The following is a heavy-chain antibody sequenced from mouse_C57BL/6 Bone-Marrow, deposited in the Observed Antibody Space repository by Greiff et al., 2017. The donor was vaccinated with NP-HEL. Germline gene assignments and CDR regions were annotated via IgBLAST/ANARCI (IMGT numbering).Heavy chain of an antibody. D-gene: IGHD1-1*01. J-gene: IGHJ4*01. V-gene: IGHV1-19*01. CDR3: ASATVVAYYYAMDY. Sequence: EVKLQESGPVLVKPGASVKMSCKASGYTFTDYYMNWVKQSHGKSLEWIGVINPYNGGTSYNQKFKGKATLTVDKSSSTAYMELNSLTSEDSAVYYCASATVVAYYYAMDYWGQGTSVTVSS. CDR2: INPYNGGT. CDR1: GYTFTDYY.